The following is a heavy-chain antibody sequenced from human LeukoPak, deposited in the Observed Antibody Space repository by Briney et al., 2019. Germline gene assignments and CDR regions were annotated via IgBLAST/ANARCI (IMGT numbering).Heavy chain of an antibody. CDR2: ISSSSSYI. V-gene: IGHV3-21*01. J-gene: IGHJ3*02. D-gene: IGHD4/OR15-4a*01. CDR1: GFTFSTSA. CDR3: AREGLTHDAFDI. Sequence: GGSLRLSCAASGFTFSTSAMNWVRQAPGKGLEWVSSISSSSSYIFYADSVKGRFTISRDNAKNSLYLQMNSLRAEDTAVYYCAREGLTHDAFDIWGQGTMVTVSS.